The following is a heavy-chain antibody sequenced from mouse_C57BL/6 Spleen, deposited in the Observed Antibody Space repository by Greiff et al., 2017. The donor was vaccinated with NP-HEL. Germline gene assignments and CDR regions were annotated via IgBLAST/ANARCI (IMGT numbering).Heavy chain of an antibody. CDR1: GFTFSDYG. J-gene: IGHJ4*01. D-gene: IGHD3-3*01. CDR3: ARRDYDAMYY. Sequence: EVQGVESGGGLVKPGGSLKLSCAASGFTFSDYGMHWVRQAPEKGLEWVAYISSGSSTIYYAATVKGRFTISRDNAKNTLCLQMTSLRSEDTAMYYCARRDYDAMYYWGQGTSVTVSS. V-gene: IGHV5-17*01. CDR2: ISSGSSTI.